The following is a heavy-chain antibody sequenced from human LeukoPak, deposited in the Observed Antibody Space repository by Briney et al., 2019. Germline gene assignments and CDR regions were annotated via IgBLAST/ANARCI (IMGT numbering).Heavy chain of an antibody. J-gene: IGHJ4*02. CDR3: TKDDPTNRA. CDR2: VKSKTNGGTT. V-gene: IGHV3-15*01. D-gene: IGHD2/OR15-2a*01. CDR1: GFTFSNAW. Sequence: GGSLRLSCAASGFTFSNAWMSWVRQAPGKGLEWVGRVKSKTNGGTTDYAAPVKGRFTISRDDSKNTLYLQMNSLEAEDTAVYYCTKDDPTNRAWGQGTLVTVSS.